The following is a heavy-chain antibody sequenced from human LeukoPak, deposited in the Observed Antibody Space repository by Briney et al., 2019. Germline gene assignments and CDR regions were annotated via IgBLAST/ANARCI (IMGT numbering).Heavy chain of an antibody. J-gene: IGHJ6*03. V-gene: IGHV4-34*01. CDR2: INHSGST. Sequence: SETLSLTCAVYGGSFSGYYWSWIRQPPGKGLEWIGEINHSGSTNYNPSLKSRVTISVDTSKNQFSLKLSSVTAADTAVYYCARALGYCSSTSCYSDYYYYMDAWGKGTTVTVSS. CDR3: ARALGYCSSTSCYSDYYYYMDA. CDR1: GGSFSGYY. D-gene: IGHD2-2*01.